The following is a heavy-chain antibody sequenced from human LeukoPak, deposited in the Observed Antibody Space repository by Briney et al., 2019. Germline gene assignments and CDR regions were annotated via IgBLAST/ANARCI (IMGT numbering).Heavy chain of an antibody. CDR2: IYTSGST. CDR3: ARAEGDILTGTGYYYGMDV. CDR1: GGSISSYY. D-gene: IGHD3-9*01. J-gene: IGHJ6*02. V-gene: IGHV4-4*07. Sequence: SETLSLTRTVSGGSISSYYWSWIRQPAGKGLEWIGRIYTSGSTNYNPSLKSRVTMSVDTSKNQFSLKLSSVTAADTAVYYCARAEGDILTGTGYYYGMDVWGQGTTVTVSS.